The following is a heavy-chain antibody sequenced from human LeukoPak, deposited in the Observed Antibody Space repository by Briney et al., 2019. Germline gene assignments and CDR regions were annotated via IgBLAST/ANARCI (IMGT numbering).Heavy chain of an antibody. Sequence: GGSMRLSCAASGFTFSSYWMHWVRQASGKGLVWVSRINSDGSSTSYADSVKGRFTISRDNAKNTLYLQMNRLRAEDTAVYYCAKLLRPYYYYYMDVWGKGTTVTVSS. V-gene: IGHV3-74*01. J-gene: IGHJ6*03. D-gene: IGHD2-21*02. CDR3: AKLLRPYYYYYMDV. CDR1: GFTFSSYW. CDR2: INSDGSST.